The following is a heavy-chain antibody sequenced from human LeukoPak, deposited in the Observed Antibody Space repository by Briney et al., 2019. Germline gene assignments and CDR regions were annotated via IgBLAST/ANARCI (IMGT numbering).Heavy chain of an antibody. D-gene: IGHD5-18*01. Sequence: GGSLRLSCAASGFTFDDYAMHWVRQAPGKGLEWVSGISWSSGGTGYADSVKGRFTISRDNAKNTLYLQMNSLRAEDTAVYYCAREQLWYLDYWGQGTLVTVSS. V-gene: IGHV3-9*01. J-gene: IGHJ4*02. CDR1: GFTFDDYA. CDR3: AREQLWYLDY. CDR2: ISWSSGGT.